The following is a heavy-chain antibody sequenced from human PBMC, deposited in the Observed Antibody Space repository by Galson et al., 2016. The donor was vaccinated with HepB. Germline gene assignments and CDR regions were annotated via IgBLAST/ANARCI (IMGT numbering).Heavy chain of an antibody. D-gene: IGHD3-10*01. Sequence: SLRLSCAASGFTFSSYAMHWVRQAPGKGLEWVAVIWYDGSNKYYADSVKGRFTISRDNSENTLYLQMNSLRAEDTAVYYCARVSGESGPDYWGQGTLVTVSS. CDR1: GFTFSSYA. J-gene: IGHJ4*02. CDR3: ARVSGESGPDY. V-gene: IGHV3-33*08. CDR2: IWYDGSNK.